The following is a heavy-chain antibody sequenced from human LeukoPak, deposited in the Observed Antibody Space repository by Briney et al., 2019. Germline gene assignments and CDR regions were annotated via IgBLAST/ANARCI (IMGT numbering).Heavy chain of an antibody. CDR2: ISGSGGST. J-gene: IGHJ6*02. CDR3: AKGQWGYYYYGMDV. D-gene: IGHD1-26*01. Sequence: PGGSLRLSCAASGFTFSSYAMSWVRQAPGKGLEWVSAISGSGGSTYYADSAKGRFTISRDNSKNTLYLQMNSLRAEDTAVYYCAKGQWGYYYYGMDVWGQGTTVTVSS. V-gene: IGHV3-23*01. CDR1: GFTFSSYA.